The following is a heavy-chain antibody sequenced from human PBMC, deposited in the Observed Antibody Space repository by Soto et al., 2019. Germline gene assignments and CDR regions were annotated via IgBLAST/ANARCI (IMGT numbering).Heavy chain of an antibody. CDR2: IIPIFGTA. J-gene: IGHJ6*02. V-gene: IGHV1-69*13. D-gene: IGHD3-3*01. Sequence: SVKVSCKASGGTFSSYAISWVRQAPGQGLEWMGGIIPIFGTANYAQKFQGRVTITADESTSTAYMELSSLRSEDTAVYYCARAEYYDFWSGYYRRDYYYGMDVWGQGTTVTVSS. CDR3: ARAEYYDFWSGYYRRDYYYGMDV. CDR1: GGTFSSYA.